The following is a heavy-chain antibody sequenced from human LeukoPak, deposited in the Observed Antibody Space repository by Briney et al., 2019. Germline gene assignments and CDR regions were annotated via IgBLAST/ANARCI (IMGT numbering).Heavy chain of an antibody. CDR2: ISSSSSYI. V-gene: IGHV3-21*01. CDR1: GFTFSDAW. D-gene: IGHD5-24*01. CDR3: ARSRRDGYNNFDY. J-gene: IGHJ4*02. Sequence: PGGSLRLSCAASGFTFSDAWMTWVRQAPGKGLEWVSSISSSSSYIYYADSVKGRFTISRDNAKNSLYLQMNSLRAEDTAVYYCARSRRDGYNNFDYWGQGTLVTVSS.